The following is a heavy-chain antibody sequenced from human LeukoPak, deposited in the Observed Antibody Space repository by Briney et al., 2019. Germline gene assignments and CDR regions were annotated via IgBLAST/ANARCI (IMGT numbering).Heavy chain of an antibody. V-gene: IGHV1-18*01. CDR1: GYTFTSYG. CDR3: ASQSIYYSDGMDV. J-gene: IGHJ6*02. CDR2: ISAYNGNT. Sequence: ATVKLSCKASGYTFTSYGISWVRQAPGQGLESMGWISAYNGNTNYAQKLQGRVTMTTDTSTSTAYMELRSLRSDDTAVYYCASQSIYYSDGMDVWGQGATVTVSS. D-gene: IGHD3-3*02.